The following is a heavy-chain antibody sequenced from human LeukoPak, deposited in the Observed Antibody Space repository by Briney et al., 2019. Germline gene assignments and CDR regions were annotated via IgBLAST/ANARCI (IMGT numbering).Heavy chain of an antibody. J-gene: IGHJ4*02. CDR2: IKQDGSEK. V-gene: IGHV3-7*01. D-gene: IGHD3-9*01. CDR3: ARAEHYDILTGPGD. CDR1: GFTFSSYW. Sequence: GGSLRLSCAASGFTFSSYWMSWVRQAPGKGLEWVANIKQDGSEKYYVDSVKGRFTISRDNAKNSLYLQMNSLRAEDTAVYYCARAEHYDILTGPGDWGQGTLVTVSS.